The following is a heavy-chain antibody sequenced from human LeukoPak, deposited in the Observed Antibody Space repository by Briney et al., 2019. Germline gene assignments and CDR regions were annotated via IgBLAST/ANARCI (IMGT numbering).Heavy chain of an antibody. V-gene: IGHV4-31*03. CDR3: ARGDYSNYLNWFDP. CDR1: GGSISSGGYY. CDR2: IYYSGST. Sequence: PSETLSLTCTVSGGSISSGGYYWSWIRQHPGKGLEWIGYIYYSGSTYYNPSLKSRVTISVDTSKNQFSLKLSSVTAADTAVYYCARGDYSNYLNWFDPWGQGTLVTVSS. J-gene: IGHJ5*02. D-gene: IGHD4-11*01.